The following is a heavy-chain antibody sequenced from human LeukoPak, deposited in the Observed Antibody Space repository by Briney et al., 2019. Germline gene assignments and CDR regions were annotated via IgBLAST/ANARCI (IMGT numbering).Heavy chain of an antibody. Sequence: SETLSLTCAVYGGSFSGYYWSWIRQPPGKGLEWIGEINHSGSTNYNSSLKSRVTISVDTSKNQFSLKLSSVTAADTAVYYCAVYSGYDLSWFDPWGQGTLVTVSS. CDR2: INHSGST. J-gene: IGHJ5*02. V-gene: IGHV4-34*01. CDR3: AVYSGYDLSWFDP. D-gene: IGHD5-12*01. CDR1: GGSFSGYY.